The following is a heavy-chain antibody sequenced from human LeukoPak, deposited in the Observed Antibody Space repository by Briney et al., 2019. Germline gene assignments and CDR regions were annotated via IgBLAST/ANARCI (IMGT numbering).Heavy chain of an antibody. D-gene: IGHD5-18*01. CDR1: GFTFRTYN. J-gene: IGHJ4*02. V-gene: IGHV3-21*01. Sequence: GGSLRLSCVASGFTFRTYNMNWVRQAPGKGLEWVSFISKTTANIYYGDGVRGRFTISRDNAENSLYLQMNSLRVEDAAFYYCARDLAYSRLDYWGQGMLVTVSS. CDR2: ISKTTANI. CDR3: ARDLAYSRLDY.